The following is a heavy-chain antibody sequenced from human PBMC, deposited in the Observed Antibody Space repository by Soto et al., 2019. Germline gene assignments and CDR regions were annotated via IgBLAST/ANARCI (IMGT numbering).Heavy chain of an antibody. CDR1: GGTFSSYA. V-gene: IGHV1-69*06. CDR3: ATVDISTWIDGMDV. CDR2: TFPMFGKA. Sequence: SVKVSWKASGGTFSSYAISWVRQAPGQGLEWMGGTFPMFGKANYAQKFQGRVTISADKSTSTAYMELSSLRSEDTAVYYCATVDISTWIDGMDVWGQGTTVTVSS. J-gene: IGHJ6*02. D-gene: IGHD2-2*01.